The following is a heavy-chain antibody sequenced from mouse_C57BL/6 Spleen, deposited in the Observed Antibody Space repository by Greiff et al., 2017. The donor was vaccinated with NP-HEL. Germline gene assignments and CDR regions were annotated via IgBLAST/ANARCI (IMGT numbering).Heavy chain of an antibody. CDR1: GYTFTDYN. Sequence: VQLQQSGPELVKPGASVKMSCKASGYTFTDYNMHWVKQSHGKSLEWIGYINPNNGGTSYNQKFKGKATLTVNKSSSTAYMELRSLTSEDSAVYYCARHSNYNWYFDVWGTGTTVTVSS. J-gene: IGHJ1*03. V-gene: IGHV1-22*01. D-gene: IGHD2-5*01. CDR2: INPNNGGT. CDR3: ARHSNYNWYFDV.